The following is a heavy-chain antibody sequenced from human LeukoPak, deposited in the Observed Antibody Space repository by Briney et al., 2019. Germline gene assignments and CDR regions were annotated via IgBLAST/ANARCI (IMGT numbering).Heavy chain of an antibody. D-gene: IGHD5-18*01. Sequence: GRSLRLSCAASGFTFSNNAMHWVRQAPGKGLEWVAVISYDGNNKYYADSVKGRFTISRDNSKNTLYLQMNSLRADDTAVYYCARAHSSYGFKYYGLDAWGQGTTVTVSS. CDR2: ISYDGNNK. V-gene: IGHV3-30-3*01. CDR1: GFTFSNNA. J-gene: IGHJ6*02. CDR3: ARAHSSYGFKYYGLDA.